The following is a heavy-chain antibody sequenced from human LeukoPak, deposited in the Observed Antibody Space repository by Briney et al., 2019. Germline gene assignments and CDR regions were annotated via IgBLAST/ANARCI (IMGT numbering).Heavy chain of an antibody. Sequence: SETLSLTCAVYGGSFSGYYWSWIRQPPGKGLEWIGEINHSGSTNCNPSLKSRVTISVDTSKNQFSLKLSSVTAADTAVYYCARGRRSGYRSSTSCYGYYYGMDVWGQGTTVTVSS. D-gene: IGHD2-2*03. CDR3: ARGRRSGYRSSTSCYGYYYGMDV. CDR2: INHSGST. CDR1: GGSFSGYY. J-gene: IGHJ6*02. V-gene: IGHV4-34*01.